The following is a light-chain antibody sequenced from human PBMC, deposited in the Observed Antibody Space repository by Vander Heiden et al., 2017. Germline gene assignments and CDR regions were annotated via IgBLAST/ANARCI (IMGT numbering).Light chain of an antibody. CDR1: QSVSSSY. CDR3: QQYGSSPRT. J-gene: IGKJ1*01. Sequence: VLTQSPGTLSLSPGERATLSCRASQSVSSSYLAWYQQKPGQAPRLLIYGASSRATGIPDRFSGSGSGTDFTLTISRLEPEDFAVYYCQQYGSSPRTFGQGTKVEIK. V-gene: IGKV3-20*01. CDR2: GAS.